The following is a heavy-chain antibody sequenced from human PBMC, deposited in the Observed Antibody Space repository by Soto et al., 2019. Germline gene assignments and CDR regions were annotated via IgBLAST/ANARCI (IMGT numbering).Heavy chain of an antibody. CDR3: AKETVRHFDFDF. CDR2: ITGSGGST. Sequence: GGSLRFSCAASGFTFSSYALTWVRQGPGKGLEWVSAITGSGGSTSYADSVRGRFTISRDNSKNILFLQMNSLRADDTAIYYCAKETVRHFDFDFWGRGTLVTVSS. J-gene: IGHJ4*02. V-gene: IGHV3-23*01. D-gene: IGHD2-21*02. CDR1: GFTFSSYA.